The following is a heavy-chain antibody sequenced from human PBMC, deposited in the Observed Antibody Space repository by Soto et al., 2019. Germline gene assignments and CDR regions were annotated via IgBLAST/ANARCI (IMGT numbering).Heavy chain of an antibody. V-gene: IGHV4-39*01. D-gene: IGHD6-19*01. Sequence: SETLSLTCTVSGGSISSSIYYWGWIRQPPGKGLEWIGSIYYSGITYYNPSLKSRVTISVDTSKNQFSLKLSSVTAADTAVYYCARKWARQWLGRDWFDPWGQGTLVTSPQ. J-gene: IGHJ5*02. CDR2: IYYSGIT. CDR3: ARKWARQWLGRDWFDP. CDR1: GGSISSSIYY.